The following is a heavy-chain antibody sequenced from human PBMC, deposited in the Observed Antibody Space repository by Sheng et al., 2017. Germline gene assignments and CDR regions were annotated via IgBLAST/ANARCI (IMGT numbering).Heavy chain of an antibody. CDR3: ARGLVFYDFWSGYYTGTRSWFDP. V-gene: IGHV4-34*01. CDR2: INHSGST. Sequence: QVQLQQWGAGLLKPSETLSLTCAVYGGSFSGYYWSWIRQPPGKGLEWIGEINHSGSTNYNPSLKSRVTISVDTSKNQFSPKLSSVTAADTAVYYCARGLVFYDFWSGYYTGTRSWFDPWGQGTTVTVSS. D-gene: IGHD3-3*01. J-gene: IGHJ5*01. CDR1: GGSFSGYY.